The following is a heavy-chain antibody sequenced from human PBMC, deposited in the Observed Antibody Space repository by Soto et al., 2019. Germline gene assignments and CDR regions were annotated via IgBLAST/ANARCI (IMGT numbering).Heavy chain of an antibody. CDR1: GGSISIGNYY. V-gene: IGHV4-30-4*01. D-gene: IGHD4-17*01. J-gene: IGHJ4*02. CDR2: ISYSGTT. CDR3: ATMGTPVTGLYYFDY. Sequence: SETLSLTCTVSGGSISIGNYYWSWILHPPGKGLEWIGFISYSGTTHYSASLRSRVSISVDTSKNQFSLDLSSVTAADTAVYYCATMGTPVTGLYYFDYWGQGTLVTVSS.